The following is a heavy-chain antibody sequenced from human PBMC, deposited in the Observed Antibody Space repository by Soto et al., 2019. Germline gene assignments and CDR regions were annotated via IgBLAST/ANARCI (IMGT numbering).Heavy chain of an antibody. CDR2: IYYSGST. J-gene: IGHJ4*02. Sequence: SETLSLTCTVSGGSISSGDYYWSWIRQPPGKGLEWIGYIYYSGSTYYNPSLKSRVTISVDTSKNQFSLKLSSVTAADTAVYYCARDRSTSLTVGYWGQGTLVTVSS. CDR3: ARDRSTSLTVGY. V-gene: IGHV4-30-4*01. CDR1: GGSISSGDYY. D-gene: IGHD1-26*01.